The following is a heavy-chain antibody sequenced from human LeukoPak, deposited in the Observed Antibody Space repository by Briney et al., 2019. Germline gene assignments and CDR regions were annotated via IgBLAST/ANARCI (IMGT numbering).Heavy chain of an antibody. CDR3: ARVHLVPFYFDY. V-gene: IGHV1-2*02. CDR2: INPNSGGT. Sequence: ASVNVSCKASGYTFTGYYMHWVRQAPGQGLEWMGWINPNSGGTNYAQKFQGRVTMTRDTSISTAYMELSRLRSDDTAVYYCARVHLVPFYFDYWGQGTLVTVSS. CDR1: GYTFTGYY. D-gene: IGHD6-6*01. J-gene: IGHJ4*02.